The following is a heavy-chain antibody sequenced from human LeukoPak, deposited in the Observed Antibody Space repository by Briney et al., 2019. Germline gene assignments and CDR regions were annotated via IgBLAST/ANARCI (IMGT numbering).Heavy chain of an antibody. CDR3: ARGPKYDFWSGYPYYFDY. CDR1: GYSFTSCW. Sequence: GESLKISCKGSGYSFTSCWIGWVRQMPGKGLEWMGIIYPGDSDTRYSPSFQGQVTISADKSISTAYLQWSSLKASDTAMYYCARGPKYDFWSGYPYYFDYWGQGTLVTVSS. CDR2: IYPGDSDT. J-gene: IGHJ4*02. D-gene: IGHD3-3*01. V-gene: IGHV5-51*01.